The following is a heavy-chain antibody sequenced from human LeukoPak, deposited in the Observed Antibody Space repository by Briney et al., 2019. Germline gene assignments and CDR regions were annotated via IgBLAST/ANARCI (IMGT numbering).Heavy chain of an antibody. V-gene: IGHV3-33*08. CDR2: IWYDGSNK. J-gene: IGHJ4*02. CDR1: GFTFSSYG. Sequence: GGSLRLSCAASGFTFSSYGMHWVRQAPGKGLEWVAVIWYDGSNKYYADSVKGRFTISRDNSKNTLYLQMNSLRAEDTAVYYCARVSRIAVAGNYFDYWGQGTLVTVSS. CDR3: ARVSRIAVAGNYFDY. D-gene: IGHD6-19*01.